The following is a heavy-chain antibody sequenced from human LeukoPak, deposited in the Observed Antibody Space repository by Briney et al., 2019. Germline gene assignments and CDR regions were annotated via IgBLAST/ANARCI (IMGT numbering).Heavy chain of an antibody. Sequence: PGGSLRLSCAASGFTFSGSALHWVRQASGKGLEWVGRIRSTANGYATAYAASVKGRFTISRDDSKNTAYLQMDSLKTEDTAVYYCTRGPDYYDSSGLDYWGQGTLVTVSS. CDR2: IRSTANGYAT. J-gene: IGHJ4*02. V-gene: IGHV3-73*01. CDR3: TRGPDYYDSSGLDY. D-gene: IGHD3-22*01. CDR1: GFTFSGSA.